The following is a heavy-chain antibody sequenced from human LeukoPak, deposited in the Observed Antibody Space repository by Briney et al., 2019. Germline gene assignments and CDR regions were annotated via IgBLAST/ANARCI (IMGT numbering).Heavy chain of an antibody. J-gene: IGHJ4*02. CDR1: GFIFSGYA. CDR3: VKSIASGWYQFED. D-gene: IGHD6-19*01. CDR2: ITSDGGRT. V-gene: IGHV3-64D*09. Sequence: TGGSLRLSCSASGFIFSGYAMHWVRQAPGKGLKFVSSITSDGGRTHYADSVKGRFTISRDNSKNPVHLQMSSLRAEDTALYYCVKSIASGWYQFEDWGQGTLVTVSS.